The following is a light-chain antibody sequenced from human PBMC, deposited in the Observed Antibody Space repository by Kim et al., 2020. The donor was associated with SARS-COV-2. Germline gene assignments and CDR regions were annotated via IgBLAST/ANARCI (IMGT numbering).Light chain of an antibody. V-gene: IGKV1-27*01. Sequence: DIQMTQSPSSLSASVGDRVTITCRASQGISNYLAWYQLKPGKIPRLLIYAASTLQSGVPSRFSGRGSGTDFTLTISSLQPEDVATYYCQKYNSAPNTFGQGTKVDIK. CDR3: QKYNSAPNT. J-gene: IGKJ2*01. CDR1: QGISNY. CDR2: AAS.